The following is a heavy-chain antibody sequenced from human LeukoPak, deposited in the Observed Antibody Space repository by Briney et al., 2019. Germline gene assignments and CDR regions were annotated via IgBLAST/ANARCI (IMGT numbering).Heavy chain of an antibody. CDR2: INPNSGGT. Sequence: ASVKVSCKASGYTLTGYYMHWVRQAPGQGLEWMGWINPNSGGTNYAQKFQGRVTMTRDTSISTAYMELSRLRSEDTAVYYCARGRRYCSSTSCYGENDAFDIWGQGTMVTVSS. J-gene: IGHJ3*02. D-gene: IGHD2-2*01. CDR3: ARGRRYCSSTSCYGENDAFDI. V-gene: IGHV1-2*02. CDR1: GYTLTGYY.